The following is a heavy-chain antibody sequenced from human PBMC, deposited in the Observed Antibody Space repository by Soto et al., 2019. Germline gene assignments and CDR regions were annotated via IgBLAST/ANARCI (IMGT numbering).Heavy chain of an antibody. CDR1: GYTFTGYY. J-gene: IGHJ4*02. V-gene: IGHV1-2*02. D-gene: IGHD3-22*01. CDR2: INPNSGGT. Sequence: DSVKVSCKASGYTFTGYYMHWVRQAPGQVLEWMGWINPNSGGTNYAQKFQGRVTITRDTSISTAYMELSRLRSDDTAVYYCARDYYDSSTGYWGQGTLVTVSS. CDR3: ARDYYDSSTGY.